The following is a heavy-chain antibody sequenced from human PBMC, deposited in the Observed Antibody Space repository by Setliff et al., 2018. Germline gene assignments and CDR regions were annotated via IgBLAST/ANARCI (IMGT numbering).Heavy chain of an antibody. CDR3: ARTGTYRYFDS. CDR2: IYYRGDT. Sequence: SETLSLTCTVSGASLSSGTYYWGWIRQPPGKGLEWIGRIYYRGDTYYNASLKGRLTISVDTAQNQFSLRLRSVTAADTAVYYCARTGTYRYFDSWGQGTLVTVSS. J-gene: IGHJ4*02. CDR1: GASLSSGTYY. V-gene: IGHV4-39*01. D-gene: IGHD1-1*01.